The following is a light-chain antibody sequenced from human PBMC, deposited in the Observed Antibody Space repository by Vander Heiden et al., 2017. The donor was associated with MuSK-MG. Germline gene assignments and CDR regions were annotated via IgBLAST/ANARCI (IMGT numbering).Light chain of an antibody. CDR3: CTYAGSYTWV. CDR1: SSDVGGYHY. CDR2: GGS. V-gene: IGLV2-11*01. J-gene: IGLJ3*02. Sequence: ALPQPRPVSGSPGQSVTISCPGTSSDVGGYHYVSWYQQPPAQAPHLMLYGGSKRPAGVPDRFSGSKSGNTASLTISARQAEDEADYYCCTYAGSYTWVFGGGTKLTVL.